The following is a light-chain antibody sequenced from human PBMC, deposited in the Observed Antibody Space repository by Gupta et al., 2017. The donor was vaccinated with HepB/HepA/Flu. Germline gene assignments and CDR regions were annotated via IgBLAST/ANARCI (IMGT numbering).Light chain of an antibody. J-gene: IGKJ5*01. CDR3: QQHTNWPLIT. V-gene: IGKV3-11*01. Sequence: IVLTQSPATLSLSPGERATLSCRASQSVRSYLAWYQQKPGQAPRLLIYDASKRDTGIPARFSGRGYGKDLTLTISSREQEDFAVYYCQQHTNWPLITFGQGTQLEIK. CDR1: QSVRSY. CDR2: DAS.